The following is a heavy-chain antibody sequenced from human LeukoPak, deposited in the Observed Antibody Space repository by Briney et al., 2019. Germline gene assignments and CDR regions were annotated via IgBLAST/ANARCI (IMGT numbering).Heavy chain of an antibody. V-gene: IGHV4-39*01. CDR3: ARLVGRGRWLQLGIDY. Sequence: SETLSLTCTVSGGSISSSSYYWGWIRQPPGKGLEWIGRIYYSGSTYYNPSLKSRVTISVDTSKNQFSLKLSSVTAADTAVYYCARLVGRGRWLQLGIDYWGQGTLVTVSS. CDR1: GGSISSSSYY. J-gene: IGHJ4*02. D-gene: IGHD5-24*01. CDR2: IYYSGST.